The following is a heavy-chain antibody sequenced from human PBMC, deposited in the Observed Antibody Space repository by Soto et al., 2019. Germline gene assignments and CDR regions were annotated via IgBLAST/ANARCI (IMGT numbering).Heavy chain of an antibody. D-gene: IGHD6-19*01. CDR2: IKQDGSDK. V-gene: IGHV3-7*04. CDR1: GFTFSSYW. J-gene: IGHJ4*01. CDR3: ARVAYGNGWIFDY. Sequence: DVQLLESGGGLVQPGGSLRVSCAASGFTFSSYWMSWVRQAPGKGLEWVANIKQDGSDKYYVDSVKGRFTLSRDNAKNSLQLQMNSLRAEDTAIYFCARVAYGNGWIFDYWGRGTLVTVSS.